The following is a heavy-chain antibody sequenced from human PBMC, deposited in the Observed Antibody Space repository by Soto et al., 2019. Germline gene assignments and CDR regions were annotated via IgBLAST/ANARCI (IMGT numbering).Heavy chain of an antibody. D-gene: IGHD3-22*01. J-gene: IGHJ4*02. CDR1: GYIFTAYG. V-gene: IGHV1-18*01. CDR2: VSTNDDRT. CDR3: ARELNTESSAYYSFAF. Sequence: QVQLVQSGPEVKMPGASVKVSCKTSGYIFTAYGLAWLRQAPGQRPEWMGWVSTNDDRTNYAQKFQGRVTMTTDRSTTTTSMELRSLRPDDTAVYYYARELNTESSAYYSFAFWAQGTLVTLSS.